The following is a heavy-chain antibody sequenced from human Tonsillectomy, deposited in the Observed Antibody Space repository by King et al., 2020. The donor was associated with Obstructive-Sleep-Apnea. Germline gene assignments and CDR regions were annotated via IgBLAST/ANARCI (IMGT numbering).Heavy chain of an antibody. V-gene: IGHV3-13*04. CDR1: GFTFSSFD. Sequence: VQLVESGGGLVQPGGSLRLSCAASGFTFSSFDMHLVRKATGRGLEWVSSIGTAGDTNYAGSVPGRFTISRENAKKSLHLQMNSLRVGDTAVYYCARGTESPYSYYGLDVWGQGITVTVSS. D-gene: IGHD2-15*01. CDR3: ARGTESPYSYYGLDV. J-gene: IGHJ6*02. CDR2: IGTAGDT.